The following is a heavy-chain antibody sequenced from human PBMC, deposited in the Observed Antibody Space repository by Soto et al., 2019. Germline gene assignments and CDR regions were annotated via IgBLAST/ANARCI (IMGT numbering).Heavy chain of an antibody. D-gene: IGHD6-19*01. J-gene: IGHJ4*02. CDR3: AKDWNSKAPVWDGSSGWYYFDY. CDR2: ISWNSGSI. Sequence: GGSLRLSCAASGFTFDDYAMHWVRQAPGKGLEWVSGISWNSGSIGYADSVKGRFTISRDNAKNSLYLQMNSLRAEDTALYYCAKDWNSKAPVWDGSSGWYYFDYWGQGTLVTVSS. V-gene: IGHV3-9*01. CDR1: GFTFDDYA.